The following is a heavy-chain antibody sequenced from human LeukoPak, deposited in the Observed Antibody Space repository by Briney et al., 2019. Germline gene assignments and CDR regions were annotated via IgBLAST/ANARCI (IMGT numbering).Heavy chain of an antibody. CDR3: GRGYYSDYSGPPHY. V-gene: IGHV3-43*02. D-gene: IGHD3-22*01. Sequence: EGDLRFSRAGCGLTCEAAAMYGVAQTPEESLEWVALISGDGSRSYHGDSVKGRFTVSRVNGKNSLYLQMNSLRPEDTALYYCGRGYYSDYSGPPHYWGQGTLVTVSS. CDR1: GLTCEAAA. J-gene: IGHJ4*02. CDR2: ISGDGSRS.